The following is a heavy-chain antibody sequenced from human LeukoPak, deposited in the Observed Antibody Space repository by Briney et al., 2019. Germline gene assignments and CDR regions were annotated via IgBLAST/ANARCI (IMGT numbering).Heavy chain of an antibody. CDR2: ISGSGGST. D-gene: IGHD2-15*01. V-gene: IGHV3-23*01. Sequence: GGSLRLSCAASGFTFSSNAMSWVRQAPGKGLEWVSAISGSGGSTYYTDSVKGRFTISRDNSKSTLYLQMNSLRAEDTAVYYCARGYCSGGSCYKSDYWGQGTLVTVSS. CDR3: ARGYCSGGSCYKSDY. J-gene: IGHJ4*02. CDR1: GFTFSSNA.